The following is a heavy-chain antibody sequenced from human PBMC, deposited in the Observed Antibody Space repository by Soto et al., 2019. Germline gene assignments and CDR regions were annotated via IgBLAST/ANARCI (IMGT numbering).Heavy chain of an antibody. V-gene: IGHV1-18*01. CDR3: ARSARGTTSVVAPWRMDV. J-gene: IGHJ6*02. CDR2: ISGFSGNT. Sequence: QLVQSGPEVKKPGASVKVSCKASGYTFDSYGMSWVRQAPGQGLEWMGWISGFSGNTMFAESVQGRLTMTTDKSTKTAYMELRSLKSDDTAMYYCARSARGTTSVVAPWRMDVWGQGTTVIV. D-gene: IGHD2-15*01. CDR1: GYTFDSYG.